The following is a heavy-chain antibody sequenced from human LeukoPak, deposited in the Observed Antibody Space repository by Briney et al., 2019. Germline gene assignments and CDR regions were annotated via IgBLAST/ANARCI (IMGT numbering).Heavy chain of an antibody. CDR1: GFTFSGYS. Sequence: GGSLRLSCAASGFTFSGYSMNWVRQAPGKGLEWVSSISSSSSYIYYAGSVKGRFTISRDNAKNSLYLQMNSLRAEDTAVYYCARDASKGSYRFNYWGQGTLVTVSS. D-gene: IGHD3-16*02. CDR2: ISSSSSYI. CDR3: ARDASKGSYRFNY. V-gene: IGHV3-21*01. J-gene: IGHJ4*02.